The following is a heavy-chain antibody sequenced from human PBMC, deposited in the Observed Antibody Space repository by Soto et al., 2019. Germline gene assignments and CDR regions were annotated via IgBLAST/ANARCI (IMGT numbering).Heavy chain of an antibody. CDR2: IYYSGST. CDR3: ASTTTESYNWFDP. Sequence: SETLSLTCTVSGGSISSGDYYWSWIRQHPGKGLEWIGYIYYSGSTYYNPSLKSRVTISVDTSKNQFSLKLSSVTAADTAVYYCASTTTESYNWFDPWGQGTLVTVSS. CDR1: GGSISSGDYY. V-gene: IGHV4-31*03. J-gene: IGHJ5*02. D-gene: IGHD3-10*01.